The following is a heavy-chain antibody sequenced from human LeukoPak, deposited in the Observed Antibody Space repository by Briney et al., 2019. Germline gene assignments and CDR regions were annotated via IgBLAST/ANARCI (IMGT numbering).Heavy chain of an antibody. CDR2: ISPDGNTR. CDR3: ANGCDGSWSL. Sequence: GGSLTLSCTASGLAFTNCWMSWARQAPGGGLEWVAYISPDGNTRYYVDSVEGRFTISRGNAKNSVLLQMDALTAEDTAVYYCANGCDGSWSLGGQGSLVTVSS. D-gene: IGHD3-10*01. V-gene: IGHV3-7*03. J-gene: IGHJ4*02. CDR1: GLAFTNCW.